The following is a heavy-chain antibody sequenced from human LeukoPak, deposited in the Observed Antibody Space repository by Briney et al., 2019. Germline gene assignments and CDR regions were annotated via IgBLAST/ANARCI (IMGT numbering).Heavy chain of an antibody. CDR1: GFTLRSYG. D-gene: IGHD6-6*01. J-gene: IGHJ4*02. Sequence: GGSLRLSCSASGFTLRSYGMHWDRQAPGQGLEYVAAIISNGGSTDYANSVKGRFTISRDNSKTTWYLQMGSLRAGDMAVYYCARISSSYGYDYWGQGTLVTVSS. V-gene: IGHV3-64*01. CDR3: ARISSSYGYDY. CDR2: IISNGGST.